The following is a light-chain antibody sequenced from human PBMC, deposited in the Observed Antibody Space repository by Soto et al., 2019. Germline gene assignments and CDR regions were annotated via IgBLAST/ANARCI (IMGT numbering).Light chain of an antibody. J-gene: IGKJ5*01. CDR2: DAS. CDR1: QGIGST. V-gene: IGKV3-15*01. Sequence: EIVLTQSPGTLSVSPGEGATLSCRSSQGIGSTLAWYQQKPGQAPRLLIYDASTRATGIPDRFSGGGSGTEFTLTISSLQSEDFVVYYCQQYNSWPPITFGQGTRL. CDR3: QQYNSWPPIT.